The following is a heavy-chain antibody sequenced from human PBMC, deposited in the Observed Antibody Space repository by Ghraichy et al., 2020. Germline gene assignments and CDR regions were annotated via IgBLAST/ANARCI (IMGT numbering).Heavy chain of an antibody. Sequence: SETLSLTCTVSGGSISSYYWSWIRQPPGKGLEWIGYIYYSGSTNYNPSLKSRVTISVDTSKNQFSLKLSSVTAADTAVYYCARGIVGATLAFDYWGQGTLVTVSS. CDR2: IYYSGST. CDR3: ARGIVGATLAFDY. J-gene: IGHJ4*02. V-gene: IGHV4-59*01. D-gene: IGHD1-26*01. CDR1: GGSISSYY.